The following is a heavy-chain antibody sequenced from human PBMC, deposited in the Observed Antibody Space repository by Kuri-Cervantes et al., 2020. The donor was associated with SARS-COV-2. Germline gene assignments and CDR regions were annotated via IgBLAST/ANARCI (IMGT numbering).Heavy chain of an antibody. Sequence: SETLSLTCTVSGGSISSSSYYWGWIRQPPGKGLEWIGSIYHSGSTYYNPSLKSRVTISVDTSKNQFSLKLSSVTAADTAVYYCAREVRTFGAWFDPGAREPWSPSPQ. D-gene: IGHD3-16*01. CDR2: IYHSGST. V-gene: IGHV4-39*07. CDR1: GGSISSSSYY. CDR3: AREVRTFGAWFDP. J-gene: IGHJ5*02.